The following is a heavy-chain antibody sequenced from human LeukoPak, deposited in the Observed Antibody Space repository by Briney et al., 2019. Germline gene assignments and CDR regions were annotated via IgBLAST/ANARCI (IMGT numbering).Heavy chain of an antibody. Sequence: ASVKVSCKASGYTFTDYYMHWARQAPGQGLEWMGWINPNSGGTNYAQKFQGRVTMTRDTSITTAYMELSRLSSDDTAVYYCARHPGKVTNDWYFDLWGRGTLVTVSS. J-gene: IGHJ2*01. CDR1: GYTFTDYY. CDR3: ARHPGKVTNDWYFDL. CDR2: INPNSGGT. D-gene: IGHD4-23*01. V-gene: IGHV1-2*02.